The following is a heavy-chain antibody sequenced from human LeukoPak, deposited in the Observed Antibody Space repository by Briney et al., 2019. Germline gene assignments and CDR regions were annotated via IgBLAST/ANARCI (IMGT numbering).Heavy chain of an antibody. CDR2: INPNRGGT. CDR1: GYTFTGYY. D-gene: IGHD6-19*01. V-gene: IGHV1-2*02. CDR3: ARDWGSGWLLAEYFQH. Sequence: GASVKVSCKASGYTFTGYYMHWVRQAPGQGLEWMGWINPNRGGTNYAQKFQGRVTMTRDTSISTAYMELSRLRSDDTAVYYCARDWGSGWLLAEYFQHWGQGTLVTVSS. J-gene: IGHJ1*01.